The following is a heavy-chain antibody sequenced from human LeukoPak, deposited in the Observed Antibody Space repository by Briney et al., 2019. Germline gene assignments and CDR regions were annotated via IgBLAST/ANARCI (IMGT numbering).Heavy chain of an antibody. V-gene: IGHV3-30*04. D-gene: IGHD3-10*02. CDR3: ARDRSGGKDYYVLMDV. J-gene: IGHJ6*02. Sequence: GRSLRLSCAASGFTFSSYAMHWVRQAPGMGLEWGAVISYDGSNKYYADSVKGRFTISRDNSKNTLYLQMNSLRAEDTAVYYCARDRSGGKDYYVLMDVWGQGTTVTVSS. CDR1: GFTFSSYA. CDR2: ISYDGSNK.